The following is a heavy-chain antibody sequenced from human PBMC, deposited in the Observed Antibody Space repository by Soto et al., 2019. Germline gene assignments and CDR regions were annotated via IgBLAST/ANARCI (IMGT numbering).Heavy chain of an antibody. Sequence: GESLKSSCKGYGFSFTTYWVGWVRQMPGKGLEWIAMMYPGDSDIRNSPSFQGQVTISADRSISTAYLQWTSLRASDTAMYYCVRALNNVYWYPEAFDLWGQGTMVTVSS. CDR1: GFSFTTYW. CDR3: VRALNNVYWYPEAFDL. CDR2: MYPGDSDI. D-gene: IGHD2-8*02. V-gene: IGHV5-51*01. J-gene: IGHJ3*01.